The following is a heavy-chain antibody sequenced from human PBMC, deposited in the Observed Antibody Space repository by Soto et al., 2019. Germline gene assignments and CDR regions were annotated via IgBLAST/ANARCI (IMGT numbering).Heavy chain of an antibody. Sequence: QVQLVQSGAEVKKPGASVKVSCKASGYIFNNYYIHWVRQAPGQGLEWMAIINPLPTSGSTNYAQKFQGRVTVTRDTSTSTVYLELSSLRSDDTAVYYCARDLAAAAYWGQATLVTVSS. CDR1: GYIFNNYY. V-gene: IGHV1-46*02. D-gene: IGHD6-13*01. CDR3: ARDLAAAAY. CDR2: INPLPTSGST. J-gene: IGHJ4*02.